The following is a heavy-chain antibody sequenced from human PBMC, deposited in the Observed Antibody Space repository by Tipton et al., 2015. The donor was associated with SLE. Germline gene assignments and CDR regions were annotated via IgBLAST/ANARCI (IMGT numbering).Heavy chain of an antibody. CDR3: AKGAADIAARPADY. V-gene: IGHV3-53*05. CDR2: IYSGGST. D-gene: IGHD6-6*01. J-gene: IGHJ4*02. CDR1: GFTVSSNY. Sequence: SLRLSCAASGFTVSSNYMSWVRQAPGKGLEWVSVIYSGGSTYYADSVKGRFTISRENSKNTLYLQMNSLRTEDTVVYYCAKGAADIAARPADYWGQGTLVTVSS.